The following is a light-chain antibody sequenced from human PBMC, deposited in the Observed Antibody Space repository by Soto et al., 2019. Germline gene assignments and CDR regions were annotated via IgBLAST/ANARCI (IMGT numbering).Light chain of an antibody. CDR1: SSNIGSEA. J-gene: IGLJ3*02. CDR2: GND. V-gene: IGLV1-44*01. Sequence: QSVLTQPTSASGTPGQRVTISCSGSSSNIGSEAVNWYQQLPGTAPKLLIYGNDQRPSGVPDRFSGSKSGTSASLAISGLQSEDEADYYCAAWDDSLNGPVFGGGTQLTVL. CDR3: AAWDDSLNGPV.